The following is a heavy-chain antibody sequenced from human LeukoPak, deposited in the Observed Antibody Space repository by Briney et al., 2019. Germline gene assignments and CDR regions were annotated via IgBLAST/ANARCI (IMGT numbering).Heavy chain of an antibody. D-gene: IGHD3-10*01. V-gene: IGHV4-34*01. J-gene: IGHJ5*02. CDR3: ARGPRYYYGSGTGNWFDP. Sequence: KPSETLSLTCAVYGGSFSGYYWSWIRQPPGKRLEWIGEINHSGSTNYNPSLKSRVTISVDTSKNQFSLKLSSVTAADTAVYYCARGPRYYYGSGTGNWFDPWGQGTLVTVSS. CDR1: GGSFSGYY. CDR2: INHSGST.